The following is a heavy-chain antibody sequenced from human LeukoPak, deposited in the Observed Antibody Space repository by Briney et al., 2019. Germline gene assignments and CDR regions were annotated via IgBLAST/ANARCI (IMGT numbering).Heavy chain of an antibody. CDR3: AKGSSSGRPYYLDL. D-gene: IGHD6-19*01. CDR2: ITAGGDDT. J-gene: IGHJ4*02. CDR1: GFTFSPYA. V-gene: IGHV3-23*01. Sequence: PGGSLRLSCAASGFTFSPYAMSWVRQAPGKGLDWVSAITAGGDDTYYADSVKGRFAISRDNSRNTLYLQMNSLRVEDTALYFCAKGSSSGRPYYLDLWGQGTLVTVSS.